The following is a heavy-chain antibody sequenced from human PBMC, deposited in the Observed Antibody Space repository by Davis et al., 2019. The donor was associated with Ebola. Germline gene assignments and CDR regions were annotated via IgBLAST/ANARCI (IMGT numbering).Heavy chain of an antibody. J-gene: IGHJ3*02. CDR1: GYNFFSYW. Sequence: GESLKISCKGSGYNFFSYWIGWVRQMPGKGLEWMGIIYPGDSDTRYSPSFQGQVTISADKSISTAYLQWSGLKASDTAMYYCARLAFFVVVPAVDTGDAFDIWGQGTMVTVSS. CDR2: IYPGDSDT. D-gene: IGHD2-2*01. CDR3: ARLAFFVVVPAVDTGDAFDI. V-gene: IGHV5-51*01.